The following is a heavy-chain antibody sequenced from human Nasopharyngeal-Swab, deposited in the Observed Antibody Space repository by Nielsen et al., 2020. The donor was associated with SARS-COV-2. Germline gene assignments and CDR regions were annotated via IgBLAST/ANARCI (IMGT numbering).Heavy chain of an antibody. J-gene: IGHJ3*02. Sequence: SLKISCAASGFTFSSYGMHWVRQAPGKGLEWVAVISYDGSNKYYADSVKGRFTISRDNSKNTLYLQMNSLRAEDTAVYYCAKFPGDNAFDIWGQGTMVTVSS. D-gene: IGHD3-16*01. CDR3: AKFPGDNAFDI. CDR1: GFTFSSYG. CDR2: ISYDGSNK. V-gene: IGHV3-30*18.